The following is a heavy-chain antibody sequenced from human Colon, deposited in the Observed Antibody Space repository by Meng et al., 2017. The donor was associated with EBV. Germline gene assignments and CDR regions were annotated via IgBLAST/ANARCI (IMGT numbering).Heavy chain of an antibody. Sequence: LLVGCGGVVVKAGGVFRPSVAAVGFDFSNAWMNWVRQPPGKGLEWVGRIKSQTNGGTIDYAARVKGRFTISSDDSKTTLYLQMNSLKTGDTAVYYCTTAHLAWNDEDSWGQGTLVTVSS. CDR3: TTAHLAWNDEDS. CDR1: GFDFSNAW. V-gene: IGHV3-15*01. CDR2: IKSQTNGGTI. D-gene: IGHD1-1*01. J-gene: IGHJ4*02.